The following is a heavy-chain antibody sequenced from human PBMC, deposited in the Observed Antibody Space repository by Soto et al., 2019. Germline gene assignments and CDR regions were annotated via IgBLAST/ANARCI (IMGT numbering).Heavy chain of an antibody. V-gene: IGHV1-18*01. Sequence: ASVKISCKASGYTFTSYGTSWERQAPGQGLEWMGWISAYNGNTNYAQKLQGRVTMTTDTSTSTAYMELRSLRSDDTAVYYCARVFSVAGIDYWGQGTLVTVSS. CDR2: ISAYNGNT. J-gene: IGHJ4*02. CDR1: GYTFTSYG. D-gene: IGHD6-19*01. CDR3: ARVFSVAGIDY.